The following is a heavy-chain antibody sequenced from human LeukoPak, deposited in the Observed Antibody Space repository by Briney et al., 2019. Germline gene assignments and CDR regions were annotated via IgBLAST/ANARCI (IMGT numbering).Heavy chain of an antibody. D-gene: IGHD2-21*01. J-gene: IGHJ6*04. CDR1: GGTFSSYA. Sequence: SVKVSCRASGGTFSSYAMSGVRQAPGQGLEGRGGIIPIFGTANYAQQFQGRVTITADKSTSTAYMELSSLRSEDTAVYYCARREAIRGDYYYYGMDVWGKGTTVIVSS. V-gene: IGHV1-69*06. CDR2: IIPIFGTA. CDR3: ARREAIRGDYYYYGMDV.